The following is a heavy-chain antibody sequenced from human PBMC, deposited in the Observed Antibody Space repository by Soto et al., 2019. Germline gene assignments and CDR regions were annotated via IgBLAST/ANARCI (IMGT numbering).Heavy chain of an antibody. CDR1: GFAFSSYG. V-gene: IGHV3-30*18. CDR2: ISYDGSNK. Sequence: HPGGSLRLSCAASGFAFSSYGMHWVRQAPGKGLEWVAVISYDGSNKYYTDSVKGRFTISRDNSKNTLYLQMNSLRAEDTAVYYCAKTPSDCSSTSCSEYYYYYYGMDFWGQGTTVTVSS. CDR3: AKTPSDCSSTSCSEYYYYYYGMDF. D-gene: IGHD2-2*01. J-gene: IGHJ6*02.